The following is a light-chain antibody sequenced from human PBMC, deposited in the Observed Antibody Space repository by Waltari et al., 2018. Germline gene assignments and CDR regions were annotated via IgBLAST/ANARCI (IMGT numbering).Light chain of an antibody. CDR1: QGINNY. V-gene: IGKV1-33*01. CDR2: YAS. CDR3: QQYDKFPFT. J-gene: IGKJ3*01. Sequence: EIQMTQSPSSLAAYVGDRVTITCRASQGINNYLSWYQQKPGKAPKRLIYYASSLESGVPSRFSGSGSGTDYTLTISSLQPEDIATYYCQQYDKFPFTFGPGTKLDIK.